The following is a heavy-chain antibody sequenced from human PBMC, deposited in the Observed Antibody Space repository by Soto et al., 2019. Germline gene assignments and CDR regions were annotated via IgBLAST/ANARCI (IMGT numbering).Heavy chain of an antibody. J-gene: IGHJ4*02. Sequence: PAGSPTLSCAASGYPFSSYSMNWVRQAPGKGLEWVSSISSSSSYIYYADSVKGRFTISRDNAKNSLYLQMNSLRAEDTAVYYCARIITFGGVIGLFDYWGQGTLVTVSS. V-gene: IGHV3-21*01. CDR1: GYPFSSYS. CDR3: ARIITFGGVIGLFDY. CDR2: ISSSSSYI. D-gene: IGHD3-16*02.